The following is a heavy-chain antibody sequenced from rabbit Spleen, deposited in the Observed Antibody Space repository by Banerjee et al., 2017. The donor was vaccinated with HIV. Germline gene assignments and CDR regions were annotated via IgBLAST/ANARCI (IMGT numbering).Heavy chain of an antibody. V-gene: IGHV1S43*01. J-gene: IGHJ3*01. D-gene: IGHD4-1*01. CDR1: GFSFSDKDV. CDR3: ARAIVPWLGLTRLDL. CDR2: IYPAKGST. Sequence: QSLEESGGGLVKPQGSLTLTCKASGFSFSDKDVMCWVRQAPGKGLEWIGIIYPAKGSTDYASWVNGRFTISSDNAQSTVDLKMTSLTAADTATYFCARAIVPWLGLTRLDLWGPGTLVTVS.